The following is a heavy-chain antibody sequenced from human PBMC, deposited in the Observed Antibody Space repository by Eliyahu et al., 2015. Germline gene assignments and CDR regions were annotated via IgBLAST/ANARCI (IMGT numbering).Heavy chain of an antibody. J-gene: IGHJ3*01. Sequence: EVQLVESGGGLVQPGGSLRLSCAASGFTFSSYWMYWVRQAPGKGLVWVSRIKSDGSSTSYADSVKGRFTISRDNAKNTLYLQMNSLRAEDTAVYYCATLITFGPFDVWGQGTMVTVSS. D-gene: IGHD1-14*01. CDR3: ATLITFGPFDV. V-gene: IGHV3-74*01. CDR2: IKSDGSST. CDR1: GFTFSSYW.